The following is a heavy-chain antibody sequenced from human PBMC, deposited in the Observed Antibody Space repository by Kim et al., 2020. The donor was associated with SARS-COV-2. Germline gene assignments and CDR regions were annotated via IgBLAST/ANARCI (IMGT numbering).Heavy chain of an antibody. Sequence: QHSQHLQGKSTFTPDTSANMLYMDLSSLRSEDTAVYYCAREGSGSYNWLDPWGQGTLVTVSS. CDR3: AREGSGSYNWLDP. J-gene: IGHJ5*02. V-gene: IGHV1-3*01. D-gene: IGHD3-10*01.